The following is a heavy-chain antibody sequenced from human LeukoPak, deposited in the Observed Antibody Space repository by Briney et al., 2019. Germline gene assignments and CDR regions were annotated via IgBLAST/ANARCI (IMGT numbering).Heavy chain of an antibody. Sequence: PSETLSLTCTVSGASISSSDRYWGWLRQPPGKGLEWIGSIYYSGITYHNPSLKSRVTISVDTSNNQFSLKMSSVTAADTAVYFCARHQEGMVRGVLYYMDVWGKGTTVIISS. V-gene: IGHV4-39*01. D-gene: IGHD3-10*01. J-gene: IGHJ6*03. CDR1: GASISSSDRY. CDR3: ARHQEGMVRGVLYYMDV. CDR2: IYYSGIT.